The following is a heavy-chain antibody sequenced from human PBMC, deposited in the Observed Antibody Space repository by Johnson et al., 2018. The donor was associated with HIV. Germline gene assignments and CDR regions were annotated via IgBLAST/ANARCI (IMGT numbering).Heavy chain of an antibody. CDR2: IWYDGSNK. D-gene: IGHD3-3*01. J-gene: IGHJ3*02. V-gene: IGHV3-30*19. CDR1: GFTFSSYG. Sequence: QVQLVESGGGVVQPGRSLRLSCAASGFTFSSYGMHWVRQAPGKGLEWVAVIWYDGSNKYYADSVKGRFTISKDHSKNTLYLQMNSLRAEDTAVYYCARGPITIFGVVTTGDAFDIWGQGTMVTVSS. CDR3: ARGPITIFGVVTTGDAFDI.